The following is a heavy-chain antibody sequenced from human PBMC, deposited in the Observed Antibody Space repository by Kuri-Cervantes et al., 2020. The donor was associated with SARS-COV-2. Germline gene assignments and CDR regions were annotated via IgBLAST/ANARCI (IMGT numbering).Heavy chain of an antibody. CDR2: ISWNSDTI. V-gene: IGHV3-9*03. D-gene: IGHD7-27*01. Sequence: SLKISCAASGFTFDVYAMHWVRQAPGKGLEWVSGISWNSDTIGYADSVKGRFTISRDNAKNSLYLQTNSLRAEDMALYYCAKELGIGGFHDGFDIWGQGTMVTVSS. CDR1: GFTFDVYA. CDR3: AKELGIGGFHDGFDI. J-gene: IGHJ3*02.